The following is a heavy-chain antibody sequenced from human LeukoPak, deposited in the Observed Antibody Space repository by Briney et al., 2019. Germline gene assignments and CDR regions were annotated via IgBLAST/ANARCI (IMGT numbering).Heavy chain of an antibody. J-gene: IGHJ4*02. D-gene: IGHD4-17*01. V-gene: IGHV1-2*02. CDR1: GYTFTVYY. CDR3: ARELNTVTSFDY. CDR2: INPNSGGT. Sequence: ASVTVSFKASGYTFTVYYMHWVRQAPGQGLEWMGWINPNSGGTNYAQKFQGRVTMTRDTSISTAYMELSRLRSDDTAVYYCARELNTVTSFDYWGQGTLVTVSS.